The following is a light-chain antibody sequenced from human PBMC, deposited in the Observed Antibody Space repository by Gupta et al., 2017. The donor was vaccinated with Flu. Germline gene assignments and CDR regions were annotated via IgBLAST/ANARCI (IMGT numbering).Light chain of an antibody. CDR2: DAS. CDR3: QQRSSCPLT. J-gene: IGKJ2*01. V-gene: IGKV3-11*01. CDR1: QSVSSY. Sequence: PATLSLSPGERATLSCRASQSVSSYLAWYQQKPGQAPSLLIYDASNRATGIPARFSGSGSGTEFTITISSLESEDFAVYYCQQRSSCPLTFGQGTKVEIK.